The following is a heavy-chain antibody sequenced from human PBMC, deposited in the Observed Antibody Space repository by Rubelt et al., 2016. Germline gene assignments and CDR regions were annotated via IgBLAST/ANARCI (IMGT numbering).Heavy chain of an antibody. CDR1: GGSISSSDYY. CDR2: IYYSGST. V-gene: IGHV4-39*07. J-gene: IGHJ4*02. Sequence: QLQLQESGPGLVKPSETLSLTCTVSGGSISSSDYYWGWIRQPPGKGLEWIGSIYYSGSTYYNPSRKSRVTISVDTSNNQFSLKLNCVTAAATAVYYCARIITLRFDYWGQGTLVIVSS. CDR3: ARIITLRFDY. D-gene: IGHD3-16*01.